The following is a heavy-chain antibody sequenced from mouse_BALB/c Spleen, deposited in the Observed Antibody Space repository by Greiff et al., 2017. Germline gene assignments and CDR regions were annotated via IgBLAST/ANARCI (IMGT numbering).Heavy chain of an antibody. CDR1: GFSLTSYG. Sequence: VMLVESGPGLVQPSQSLSITCTVSGFSLTSYGVHWVRQSPGKGLEWLGVIWSGGSTDYNAAFISRLSISKDNSKSQVFFKMNSLQADDTAIYYCARNEANWGSFAYWGQGTLVTVSA. CDR3: ARNEANWGSFAY. CDR2: IWSGGST. V-gene: IGHV2-4-1*01. J-gene: IGHJ3*01. D-gene: IGHD4-1*01.